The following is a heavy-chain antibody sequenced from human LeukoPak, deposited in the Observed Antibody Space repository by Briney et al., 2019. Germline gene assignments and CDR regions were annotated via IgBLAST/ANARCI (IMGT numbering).Heavy chain of an antibody. CDR3: VKMGSEPVGAEG. D-gene: IGHD1-26*01. CDR2: ISSNGGST. V-gene: IGHV3-64D*06. J-gene: IGHJ4*02. CDR1: GFTFSSYA. Sequence: PGGSLRLSCSASGFTFSSYAMHWVRQAPGKGLEYVSAISSNGGSTYYADSVKGRFTISRDNSKNTLYLQMSSLRAEGTAVYYCVKMGSEPVGAEGWGQGTLVTVSS.